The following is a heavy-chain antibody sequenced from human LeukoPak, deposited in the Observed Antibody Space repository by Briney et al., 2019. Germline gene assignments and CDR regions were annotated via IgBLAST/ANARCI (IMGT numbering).Heavy chain of an antibody. D-gene: IGHD3-10*01. V-gene: IGHV4-30-4*01. CDR1: GGSISSGDYY. CDR2: IYYSGST. Sequence: SETLSLTCTVSGGSISSGDYYWGWIRQPPGKGREGVGYIYYSGSTYYNPFPKSRVTISVDTSKNQFSLKLSSVTAADTAVYYCARDLYYGSGSYVFDPWGQGTLGTVSS. CDR3: ARDLYYGSGSYVFDP. J-gene: IGHJ5*02.